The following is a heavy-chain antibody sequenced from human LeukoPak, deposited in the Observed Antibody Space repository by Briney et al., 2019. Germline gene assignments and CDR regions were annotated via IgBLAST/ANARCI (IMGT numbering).Heavy chain of an antibody. V-gene: IGHV4-39*01. CDR1: GRSISSSSHY. CDR2: TYSSGST. CDR3: ARRYWFDP. Sequence: SETLSLTCTVSGRSISSSSHYWGWVRQPPGKGLEWIGITYSSGSTYYNPSLKSRVTISVDTSKNQFSLRLSSVTAADTAVYYCARRYWFDPWGQGTLVTVSS. J-gene: IGHJ5*02.